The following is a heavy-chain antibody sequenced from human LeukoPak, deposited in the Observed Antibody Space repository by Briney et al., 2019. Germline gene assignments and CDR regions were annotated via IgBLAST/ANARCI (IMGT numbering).Heavy chain of an antibody. D-gene: IGHD3-22*01. V-gene: IGHV4-38-2*02. CDR1: GYSISSGYY. Sequence: PSETLSLTCSVSGYSISSGYYWGWIRQPPGKGLEWIGNIYHSGSTYYNPSLQSRVTISVDMSKNQFSLKLSSVTAADTAVYYCARVDYDSSGYYSPADYWGQGTLVTVSS. CDR2: IYHSGST. J-gene: IGHJ4*02. CDR3: ARVDYDSSGYYSPADY.